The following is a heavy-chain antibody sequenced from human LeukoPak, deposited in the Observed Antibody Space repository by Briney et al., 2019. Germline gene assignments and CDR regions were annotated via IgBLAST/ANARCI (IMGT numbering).Heavy chain of an antibody. CDR1: GYTFASSW. Sequence: GGSLRLSCAASGYTFASSWMNWIRQAPAKGLEWVANINEDGSAKYYVDSVKGRFTISRDDTKNSLYLQMNSLRAEDTAVYYYARDGIFRGAVVTYFDYWGQGTLVTVSS. V-gene: IGHV3-7*01. CDR2: INEDGSAK. CDR3: ARDGIFRGAVVTYFDY. D-gene: IGHD4-23*01. J-gene: IGHJ4*02.